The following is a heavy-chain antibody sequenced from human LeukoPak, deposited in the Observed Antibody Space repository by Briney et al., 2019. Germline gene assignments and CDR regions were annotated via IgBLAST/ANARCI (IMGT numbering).Heavy chain of an antibody. V-gene: IGHV1-46*01. CDR1: GYTFTSYY. CDR2: INPSGGST. J-gene: IGHJ6*02. D-gene: IGHD6-19*01. CDR3: VRSGWYGYGMDV. Sequence: ASVKVSSKASGYTFTSYYMHWVRQAPGQGLEWMGIINPSGGSTSYAQKFQGRVTMTRDTSTSTVYMELSSLRSEDTAVYYCVRSGWYGYGMDVWGQGTTVTVSS.